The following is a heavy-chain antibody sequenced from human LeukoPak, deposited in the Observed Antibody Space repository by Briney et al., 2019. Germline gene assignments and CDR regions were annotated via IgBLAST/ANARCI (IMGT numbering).Heavy chain of an antibody. J-gene: IGHJ4*02. CDR3: ANMGGYCSSTSCLSLDY. CDR2: ISGSSTYI. Sequence: GGSLRLSCAASGFTFSSYSMNWVRQAPGKGLEWVSSISGSSTYIYYADSVKGRFTISRDNAKNSLYLQMNSLRAEDTAVYYCANMGGYCSSTSCLSLDYWGQGTLVTVSS. CDR1: GFTFSSYS. D-gene: IGHD2-2*01. V-gene: IGHV3-21*01.